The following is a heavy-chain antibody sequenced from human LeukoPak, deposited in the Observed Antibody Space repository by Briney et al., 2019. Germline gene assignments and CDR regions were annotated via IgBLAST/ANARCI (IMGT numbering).Heavy chain of an antibody. V-gene: IGHV3-20*04. J-gene: IGHJ5*02. CDR3: ARDHVIYAELATCLFEP. CDR2: INWNGGST. D-gene: IGHD1-7*01. Sequence: GGSLTLSCAASGFTFADYGLSWVRQAPGKGLEWVSGINWNGGSTGYVDSVKGRFTISRDNAKNSLYLQMNSLRVEDTALYYCARDHVIYAELATCLFEPWGQGSLVTVPS. CDR1: GFTFADYG.